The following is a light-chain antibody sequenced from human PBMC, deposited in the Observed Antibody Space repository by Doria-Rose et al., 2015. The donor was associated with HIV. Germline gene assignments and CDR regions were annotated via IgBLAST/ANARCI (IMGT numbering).Light chain of an antibody. CDR3: QQYKSYPIT. J-gene: IGKJ5*01. V-gene: IGKV1-16*02. Sequence: PSSMSASVGDRVTITFRAIQDINTYLAWFQQKPGKAPKSLIYAASSLQSGVPSKFRGSGSETDFTLTITSLQPEDFATYYCQQYKSYPITFGQGTRLEIK. CDR2: AAS. CDR1: QDINTY.